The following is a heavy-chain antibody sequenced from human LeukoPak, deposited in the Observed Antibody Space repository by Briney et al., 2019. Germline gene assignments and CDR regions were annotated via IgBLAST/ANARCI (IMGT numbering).Heavy chain of an antibody. CDR2: INPSGGST. CDR1: GYTFTSYY. V-gene: IGHV1-46*01. D-gene: IGHD1-26*01. J-gene: IGHJ4*02. Sequence: ASVTVSCKASGYTFTSYYMHWVRQAPGQGLEWMGIINPSGGSTSYAQKFQGRVTMTRDTSTTTVYMELSSLRSEDTAVYYCARGSRNSGSYLKTFDYWGQGTLVTVSS. CDR3: ARGSRNSGSYLKTFDY.